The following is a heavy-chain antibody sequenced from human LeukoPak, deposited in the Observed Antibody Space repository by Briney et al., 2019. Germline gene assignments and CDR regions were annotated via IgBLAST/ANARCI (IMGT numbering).Heavy chain of an antibody. CDR2: IYHSGST. J-gene: IGHJ4*02. Sequence: SETLSLTCAVSGFSISSGYYWGWIRQPPGKGLEWIGSIYHSGSTYYNPSLKSRVTISVDTSKNQFSLKLSSVTAADTAVYYRASHRGCSSTSCYLDYWGQGTLVTVSS. CDR1: GFSISSGYY. D-gene: IGHD2-2*01. V-gene: IGHV4-38-2*01. CDR3: ASHRGCSSTSCYLDY.